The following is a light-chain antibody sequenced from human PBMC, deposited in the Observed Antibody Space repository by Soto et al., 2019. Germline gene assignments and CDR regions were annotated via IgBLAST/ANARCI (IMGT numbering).Light chain of an antibody. CDR2: RAS. V-gene: IGKV3-15*01. Sequence: EIVMTQSPATLSASPGERATLSCRASQSVSSNLAWYQQKPGQPHRLLIYRASTRATGIPARFSGSGSGTQFTLTISSLQSEDFAVYYCQHYNNWPPWTFGQGTKVEIK. CDR1: QSVSSN. J-gene: IGKJ1*01. CDR3: QHYNNWPPWT.